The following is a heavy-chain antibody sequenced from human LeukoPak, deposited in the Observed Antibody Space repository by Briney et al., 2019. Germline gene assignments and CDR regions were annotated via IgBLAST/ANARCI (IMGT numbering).Heavy chain of an antibody. V-gene: IGHV4-4*07. CDR1: GGSISSYY. CDR2: IYTSGRT. CDR3: AATDFYYYDSSALFH. Sequence: SETLSLTCTVSGGSISSYYWSWIRQPAGEGLEWIGRIYTSGRTNYNPSLKSRVTVSVDTSKNQFSLRLSSVTAADTAVYYCAATDFYYYDSSALFHWGQGTLVTVSS. J-gene: IGHJ4*02. D-gene: IGHD3-22*01.